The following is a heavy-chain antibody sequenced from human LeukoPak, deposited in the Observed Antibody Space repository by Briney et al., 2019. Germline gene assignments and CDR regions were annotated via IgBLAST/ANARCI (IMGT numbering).Heavy chain of an antibody. CDR2: INPSGGST. CDR1: GYTFTSSY. Sequence: ASVKVSCKASGYTFTSSYMLWVRQAPGQGLEWVGIINPSGGSTSYAQKFQGRVTMTRDMSTSTVYMELSSLRSEDTAVYYCARDRMGAIEGDFDYWGQGTLVTVSS. CDR3: ARDRMGAIEGDFDY. V-gene: IGHV1-46*01. J-gene: IGHJ4*02. D-gene: IGHD1-26*01.